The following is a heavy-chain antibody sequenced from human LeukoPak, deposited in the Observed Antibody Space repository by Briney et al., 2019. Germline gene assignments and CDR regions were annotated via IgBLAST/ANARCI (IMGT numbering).Heavy chain of an antibody. V-gene: IGHV3-11*04. CDR1: GFTFSDYY. J-gene: IGHJ5*02. CDR2: ISSSGSTI. D-gene: IGHD3-10*01. CDR3: ARDRARGVGKSSWFDP. Sequence: PGGSLRLSCAASGFTFSDYYMSWIRQAPGKGLEWVSYISSSGSTIYYADSVKGRFTLSRDNAKNSLYLQMNSLRAEDTAVYYCARDRARGVGKSSWFDPWGQGTLVTVSS.